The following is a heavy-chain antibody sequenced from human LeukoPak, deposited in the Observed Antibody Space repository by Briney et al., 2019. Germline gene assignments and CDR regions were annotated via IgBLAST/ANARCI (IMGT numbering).Heavy chain of an antibody. CDR3: ARGSGSGWYGDNWFDP. CDR1: GGSISSYY. D-gene: IGHD6-19*01. V-gene: IGHV4-4*07. CDR2: IYTSGST. Sequence: SETLSLTCTVSGGSISSYYWSWIRQPAGKGLEWIGRIYTSGSTNYNPSLKSRVTISVDTSKNQFSLKLSSVTAADTAVYYCARGSGSGWYGDNWFDPWGQGTLVTVSS. J-gene: IGHJ5*02.